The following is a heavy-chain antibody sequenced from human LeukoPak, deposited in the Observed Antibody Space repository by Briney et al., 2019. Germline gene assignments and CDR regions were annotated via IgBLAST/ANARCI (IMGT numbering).Heavy chain of an antibody. D-gene: IGHD4-11*01. V-gene: IGHV3-30*04. Sequence: PGGSLRLSCAASGFTFSSYAMRWVRQAPGKGLEWVAVISYDGSNKYYADSVKGRFTISRDNSKNTLYLQMNSLRAEDTAVYYCARDTGQGCDYWGQGTLVTVSS. CDR3: ARDTGQGCDY. CDR1: GFTFSSYA. CDR2: ISYDGSNK. J-gene: IGHJ4*02.